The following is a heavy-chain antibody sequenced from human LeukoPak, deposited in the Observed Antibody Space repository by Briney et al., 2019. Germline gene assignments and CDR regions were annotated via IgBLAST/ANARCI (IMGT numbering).Heavy chain of an antibody. CDR1: GFTVSSNY. CDR3: AKVLYDFWSGYLDY. CDR2: IYSGGST. Sequence: GGSLRLSCAASGFTVSSNYMSWVRQAPGKGLEWVSVIYSGGSTYYADSVKGRFTISRDNSKNTLYLQMNSLRAEDTAVYYCAKVLYDFWSGYLDYWGQGTLVTVSS. V-gene: IGHV3-66*01. J-gene: IGHJ4*02. D-gene: IGHD3-3*01.